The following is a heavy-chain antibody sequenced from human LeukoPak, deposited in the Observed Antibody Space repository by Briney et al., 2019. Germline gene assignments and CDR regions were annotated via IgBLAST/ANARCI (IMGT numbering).Heavy chain of an antibody. CDR3: ARAGIWDYSDTSGYHNGAFDI. J-gene: IGHJ3*02. CDR1: GYTFTGYY. V-gene: IGHV1-2*02. Sequence: ASVKASCKASGYTFTGYYMHWVRQAPGQGLEWMGWINPNSGGTNYAQKFQGRVTMTRDTSISTAYMELSRLRSDDTAVYYCARAGIWDYSDTSGYHNGAFDIWGQGTMVTVSS. CDR2: INPNSGGT. D-gene: IGHD3-22*01.